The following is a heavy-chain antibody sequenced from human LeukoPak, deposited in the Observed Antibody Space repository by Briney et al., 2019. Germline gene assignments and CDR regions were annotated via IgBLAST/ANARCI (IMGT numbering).Heavy chain of an antibody. CDR3: ARGTNED. V-gene: IGHV3-48*03. Sequence: PGGSLRLSCAASGFTFSSHDMNWGRQAPGKGLEWVSYISNSGSTIYYADSVKGRFTISRDNAKNSLYLQMNSLRADDTALYYCARGTNEDWGQGTLVTVSS. D-gene: IGHD2-8*01. J-gene: IGHJ4*02. CDR2: ISNSGSTI. CDR1: GFTFSSHD.